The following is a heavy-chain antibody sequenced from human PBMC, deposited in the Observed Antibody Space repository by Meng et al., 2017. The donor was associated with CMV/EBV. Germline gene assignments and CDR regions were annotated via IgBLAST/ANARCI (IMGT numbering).Heavy chain of an antibody. V-gene: IGHV3-48*03. J-gene: IGHJ4*02. CDR2: ISSSGSTI. D-gene: IGHD3-22*01. Sequence: GGSLRLSCAASGFTFSSYEMNWVRQAPGKGLEWVSYISSSGSTIYYADSVKSRFTISRDNAKNSLYLQMNSLRAEDTAVYYCARLQDSSGYYRVVVTIDYWGQGTLVTVSS. CDR1: GFTFSSYE. CDR3: ARLQDSSGYYRVVVTIDY.